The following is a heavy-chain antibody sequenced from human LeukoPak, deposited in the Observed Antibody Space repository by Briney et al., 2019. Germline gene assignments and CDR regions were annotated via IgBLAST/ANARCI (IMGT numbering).Heavy chain of an antibody. V-gene: IGHV5-51*01. J-gene: IGHJ5*02. CDR3: ARHHEYCSGGSCYGVWFDP. Sequence: PGESLKISCXGSGYSFTSYWIGWVRQMPGKGLEWMGIIYPGDSDTRYSPSFQGQVTISADKSISTAYLQCSSLKASDTAMYYCARHHEYCSGGSCYGVWFDPWGQGTLVTVSS. D-gene: IGHD2-15*01. CDR1: GYSFTSYW. CDR2: IYPGDSDT.